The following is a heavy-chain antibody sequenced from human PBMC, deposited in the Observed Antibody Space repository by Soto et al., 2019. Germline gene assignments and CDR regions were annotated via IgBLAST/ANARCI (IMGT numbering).Heavy chain of an antibody. CDR3: ARVDIFGYFYGMDV. Sequence: QVQLQESGPGLLKPSQTLSLTCTVSGGSISNGGYYWSWIRQHPGKGLEWIGYIYYNGNTNYNPSLKIRLTMSVGTSKKYFSLRLSSVTAADTAVYYCARVDIFGYFYGMDVWGQGTTVTVSS. D-gene: IGHD2-21*01. V-gene: IGHV4-31*03. CDR2: IYYNGNT. J-gene: IGHJ6*02. CDR1: GGSISNGGYY.